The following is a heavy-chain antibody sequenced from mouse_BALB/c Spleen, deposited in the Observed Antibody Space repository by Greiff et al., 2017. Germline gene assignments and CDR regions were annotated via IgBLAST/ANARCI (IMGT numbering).Heavy chain of an antibody. CDR1: GYTFSSYW. J-gene: IGHJ3*01. CDR2: ILPGSGST. Sequence: VQLQQSGAELMKPGASVTISCKATGYTFSSYWIEWVKQRPGHGLEWIGEILPGSGSTNYNEKFKGKATFTADTSSNTAYMQLSSLTSEDSAVYYCARSNYGNYERFAYWGQGTLVTVSA. D-gene: IGHD2-1*01. CDR3: ARSNYGNYERFAY. V-gene: IGHV1-9*01.